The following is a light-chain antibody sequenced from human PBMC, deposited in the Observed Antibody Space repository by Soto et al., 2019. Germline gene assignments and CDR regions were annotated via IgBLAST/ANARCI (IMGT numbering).Light chain of an antibody. V-gene: IGKV4-1*01. CDR2: WAS. CDR1: QSFLYSSNNKNY. CDR3: QQYYSTPLT. J-gene: IGKJ4*01. Sequence: DIVMTQSPDSLAVSLCERATVNCKSSQSFLYSSNNKNYLTWYQQKPGQPPKLLIYWASTREFGVPDRFSGSGSGTDFTLTISSLQAEDVAVYYCQQYYSTPLTFGGGTKVAI.